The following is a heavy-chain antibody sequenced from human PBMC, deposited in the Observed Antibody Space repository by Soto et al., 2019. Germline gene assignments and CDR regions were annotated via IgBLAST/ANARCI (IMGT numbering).Heavy chain of an antibody. D-gene: IGHD7-27*01. CDR2: ISSSSSVI. J-gene: IGHJ6*03. V-gene: IGHV3-48*01. CDR1: GFILSDCA. CDR3: ARDLSWGSNWYYYMDV. Sequence: ASGGGLVQPGGSLRLSCATSGFILSDCAMNWVRQAPGTGLEWVSYISSSSSVIDYADSVKGRFTVSRDNARNSLYLQMNSLRAEDTAVYYCARDLSWGSNWYYYMDVWGKGTTVTVSS.